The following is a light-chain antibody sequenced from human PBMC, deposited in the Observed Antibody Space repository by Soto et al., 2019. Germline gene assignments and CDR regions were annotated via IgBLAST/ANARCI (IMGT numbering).Light chain of an antibody. CDR2: DVS. Sequence: QSALTQPASVSGSPGQSITISCTGTSSDVGGYNYVSWYQQHPGKAPKLMIYDVSNRPSGVSNRFSGSKSGNTASLTISGLRAEEEGDYYCSYYKSSSLYVFGPGPRLPVL. CDR3: SYYKSSSLYV. J-gene: IGLJ1*01. V-gene: IGLV2-14*01. CDR1: SSDVGGYNY.